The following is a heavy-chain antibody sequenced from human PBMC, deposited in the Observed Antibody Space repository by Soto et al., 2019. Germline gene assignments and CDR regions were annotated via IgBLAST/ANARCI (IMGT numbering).Heavy chain of an antibody. CDR3: ARGQFHHVSNYYYALDV. CDR1: GGTFSSYA. J-gene: IGHJ6*02. CDR2: FLPMFNRP. Sequence: QVQLVQSGAEVKKPGSSVKVSCKAYGGTFSSYAISWVRQAPGQGLEWMGGFLPMFNRPHSARKFQGRVTITADESTSTAYMDLSSLRSEDSAVYYCARGQFHHVSNYYYALDVWGQGTTVSVSS. V-gene: IGHV1-69*01.